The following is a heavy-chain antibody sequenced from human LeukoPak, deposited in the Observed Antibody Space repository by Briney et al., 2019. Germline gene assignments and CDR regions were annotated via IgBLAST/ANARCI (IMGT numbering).Heavy chain of an antibody. V-gene: IGHV1-46*01. D-gene: IGHD2-2*01. Sequence: ASVKVSCKASGYTFTSYYMHWVRQAPGQGLEWMGIVNPSGGYTGYAQKFQGRVTMTRDTSTSTAYMELSSLRSEDTAVYYCARAGISYDIVVVPALINLDYWGQGTLVTVSS. CDR1: GYTFTSYY. J-gene: IGHJ4*02. CDR3: ARAGISYDIVVVPALINLDY. CDR2: VNPSGGYT.